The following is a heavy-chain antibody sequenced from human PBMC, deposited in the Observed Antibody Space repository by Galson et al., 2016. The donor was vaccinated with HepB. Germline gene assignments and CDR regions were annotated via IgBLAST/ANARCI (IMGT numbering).Heavy chain of an antibody. Sequence: SLRLSCAASGFTFDDYGMHWVRQGPGKGLVWVSRINSDGSSTSYADSVKGRFTISRDNAKNTLYLQMNSLGDEDTAVYYCARDAEYSNGWFPHYWGPGNLVTVSS. D-gene: IGHD6-19*01. CDR2: INSDGSST. CDR1: GFTFDDYG. J-gene: IGHJ4*02. CDR3: ARDAEYSNGWFPHY. V-gene: IGHV3-74*01.